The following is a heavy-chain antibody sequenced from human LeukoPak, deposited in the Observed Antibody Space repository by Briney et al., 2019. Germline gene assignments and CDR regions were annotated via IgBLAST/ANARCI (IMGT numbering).Heavy chain of an antibody. J-gene: IGHJ4*02. D-gene: IGHD2-21*01. CDR1: TLSFSHDG. V-gene: IGHV3-33*08. Sequence: GGSLRLSCAASTLSFSHDGMHWVRQAPGKGLEWVAIIWYDGSNYYYAESVKGRFTISRDNSKNTVYLQMNNLRAEDTAVYYCASDKGTGAAAGGAMGRFEYWGQGTLVTVSS. CDR2: IWYDGSNY. CDR3: ASDKGTGAAAGGAMGRFEY.